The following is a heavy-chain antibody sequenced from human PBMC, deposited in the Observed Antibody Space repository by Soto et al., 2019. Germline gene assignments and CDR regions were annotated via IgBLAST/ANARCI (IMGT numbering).Heavy chain of an antibody. D-gene: IGHD5-12*01. J-gene: IGHJ4*02. Sequence: PSETLSLTCTVSGGSISSGGYYWSWIRQHPGKGLEWIGYIYYSGSTYYNPSLKSRVTISVDTSKNQFSLKLSSVTAADTAVYYCARAIVATTCFDYWGQGTLVTVSS. V-gene: IGHV4-31*03. CDR1: GGSISSGGYY. CDR2: IYYSGST. CDR3: ARAIVATTCFDY.